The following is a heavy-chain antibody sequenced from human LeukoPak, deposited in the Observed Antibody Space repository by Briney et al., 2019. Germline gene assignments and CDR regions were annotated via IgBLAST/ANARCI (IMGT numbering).Heavy chain of an antibody. CDR2: INPNSGGT. CDR1: GYTFTSYY. Sequence: GASVKVSCKASGYTFTSYYMHWVRQAPGQGLEWMGWINPNSGGTNYAQKFQGWVTMTRDTSISTAYMELSRLRSDDTAVYYCARTRLSGYSYGSPFDYWGQGTLVTVSS. J-gene: IGHJ4*02. CDR3: ARTRLSGYSYGSPFDY. V-gene: IGHV1-2*04. D-gene: IGHD5-18*01.